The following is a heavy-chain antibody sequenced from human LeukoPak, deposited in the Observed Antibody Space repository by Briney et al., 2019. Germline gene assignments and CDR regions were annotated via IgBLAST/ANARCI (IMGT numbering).Heavy chain of an antibody. V-gene: IGHV1-8*01. J-gene: IGHJ6*02. CDR3: ARLYTSSSWYAGYYYYYGMDV. Sequence: ASVKVSCKASGYTFTSYDINWVRQATGQGLEWMGWMNPNSGNTGYAQKFQGRVTMTRNTSISTAYMELSSLRSEDTAVYYCARLYTSSSWYAGYYYYYGMDVWGQGTTVTVSS. D-gene: IGHD6-13*01. CDR2: MNPNSGNT. CDR1: GYTFTSYD.